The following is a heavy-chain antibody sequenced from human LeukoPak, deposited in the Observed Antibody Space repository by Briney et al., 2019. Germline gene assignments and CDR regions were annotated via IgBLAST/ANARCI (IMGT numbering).Heavy chain of an antibody. CDR3: ARDPIAVAGTWDWFDP. CDR1: GGSISSGGYY. CDR2: IYYSGST. D-gene: IGHD6-19*01. Sequence: SQTLSLTCTVSGGSISSGGYYWSWIRQHPGKGLEWIGYIYYSGSTYYNPSLKSRVTISVDTSKNQFSLKLSSVTAADTAVYYCARDPIAVAGTWDWFDPWGQGTLVTVSS. J-gene: IGHJ5*02. V-gene: IGHV4-31*03.